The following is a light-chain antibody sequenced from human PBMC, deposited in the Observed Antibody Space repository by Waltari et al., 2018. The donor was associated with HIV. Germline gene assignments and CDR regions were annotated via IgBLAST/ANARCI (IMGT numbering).Light chain of an antibody. Sequence: EIVLTQPPGTLSLSPGERATVSCRASQTIGSSYLAWYQQKPGQAPRLLIFGASTRATGIPDRFSGSGAGTDFTLTISRLEPEDFAVYYCQHFGSSRTFGQGTKVEIK. V-gene: IGKV3-20*01. J-gene: IGKJ1*01. CDR2: GAS. CDR3: QHFGSSRT. CDR1: QTIGSSY.